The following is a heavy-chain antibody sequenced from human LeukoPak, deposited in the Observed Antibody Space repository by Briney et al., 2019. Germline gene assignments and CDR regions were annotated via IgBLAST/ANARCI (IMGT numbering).Heavy chain of an antibody. CDR2: IYYSGST. J-gene: IGHJ4*02. CDR1: Y. CDR3: ASHKGF. V-gene: IGHV4-61*07. Sequence: YWSWFRQXXGKGLEWIGYIYYSGSTNYNPSLKSRVTISVDTSKSQFSLKLSSVTAADTAVYYCASHKGFWGQGTLVTVSS.